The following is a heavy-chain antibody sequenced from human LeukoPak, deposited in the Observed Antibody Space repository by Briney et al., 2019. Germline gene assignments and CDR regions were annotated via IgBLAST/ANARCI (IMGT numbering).Heavy chain of an antibody. J-gene: IGHJ4*02. D-gene: IGHD5-12*01. Sequence: GGSLRLSCAASGFSFSNYVMHWVRQAPDKGLEWVAIIYSDGGGKSYAISVKGRFTISRDNSKNTLYLQMNSLRAEDTAVYYCAKDQFARGSYYLDSWGQGTLVTVSS. CDR3: AKDQFARGSYYLDS. CDR2: IYSDGGGK. CDR1: GFSFSNYV. V-gene: IGHV3-33*03.